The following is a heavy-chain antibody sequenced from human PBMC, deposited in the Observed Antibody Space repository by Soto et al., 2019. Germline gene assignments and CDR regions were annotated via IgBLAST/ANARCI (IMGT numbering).Heavy chain of an antibody. V-gene: IGHV4-34*01. CDR2: INHSGST. J-gene: IGHJ6*02. D-gene: IGHD4-4*01. CDR3: ARGPVTKYYYYYYGIDV. CDR1: GGSFRGYY. Sequence: QVQLQQWGAGLLKPSETLSLTCAVYGGSFRGYYWSWIRQPPGKWLEWIGEINHSGSTNYNPSLKSRVTISVDTSKNQFSLKLSSVTAADTAVYYCARGPVTKYYYYYYGIDVWGQGTTVTVSS.